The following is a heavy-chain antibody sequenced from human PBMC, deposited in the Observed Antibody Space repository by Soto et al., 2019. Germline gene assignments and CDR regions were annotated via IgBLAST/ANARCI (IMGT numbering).Heavy chain of an antibody. CDR1: GFTFSSYG. Sequence: GGSLRLSCAASGFTFSSYGMHWVRQAPGKGLEWVAVISYDGSNKYYADSVKGRFTISRDNSKNTLYLQMNSLRAEDTAVYYCAKDSRHSVPPLIAARRIDYWGQGTLVTVSS. V-gene: IGHV3-30*18. J-gene: IGHJ4*02. D-gene: IGHD6-6*01. CDR3: AKDSRHSVPPLIAARRIDY. CDR2: ISYDGSNK.